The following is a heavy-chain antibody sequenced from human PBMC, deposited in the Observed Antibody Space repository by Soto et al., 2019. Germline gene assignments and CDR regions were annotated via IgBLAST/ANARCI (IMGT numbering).Heavy chain of an antibody. Sequence: GGSLRLSWAASGFTFRNYAMTWVRQAPRKGLEWVSTISASGFGTYYADSLKGRLTISRDNAKNSLYLQMNSLRAEDTAVYYCVKDNRGSYWGQGTLVTVSS. CDR1: GFTFRNYA. V-gene: IGHV3-23*01. CDR3: VKDNRGSY. CDR2: ISASGFGT. D-gene: IGHD3-10*01. J-gene: IGHJ4*02.